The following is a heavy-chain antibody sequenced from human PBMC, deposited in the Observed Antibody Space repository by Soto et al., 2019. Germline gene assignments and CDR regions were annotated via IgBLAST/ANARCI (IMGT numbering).Heavy chain of an antibody. V-gene: IGHV4-34*01. CDR2: INHSGST. D-gene: IGHD2-8*02. CDR3: ASDKITGLFVY. Sequence: QVQLQQWGAGLLKPSETLSLTCAVYGGSFSGYYWTWIRQPPGTGLGWIGEINHSGSTNYNPSLKSRVTTSADTSKIQFSPQLTSVTAADTAVYFCASDKITGLFVYWGQGTLVTVSS. J-gene: IGHJ4*02. CDR1: GGSFSGYY.